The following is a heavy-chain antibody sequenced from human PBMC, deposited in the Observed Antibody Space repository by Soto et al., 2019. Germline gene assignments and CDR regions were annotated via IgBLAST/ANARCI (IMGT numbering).Heavy chain of an antibody. Sequence: QLVESGGALVQPGESLKLSCAASGFSFSGSAIQWVRQAPGKGLEWVGRIRTDANTYATAYAASVTVRFTISRDDPRNTAYLQMNSLKTEDTAVYFCTRRQFYYFGLDVWSQGTTVIVSS. CDR1: GFSFSGSA. CDR2: IRTDANTYAT. CDR3: TRRQFYYFGLDV. V-gene: IGHV3-73*02. D-gene: IGHD6-19*01. J-gene: IGHJ6*02.